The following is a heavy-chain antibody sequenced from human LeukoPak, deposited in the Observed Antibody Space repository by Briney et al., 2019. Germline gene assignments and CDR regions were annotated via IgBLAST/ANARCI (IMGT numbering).Heavy chain of an antibody. CDR2: IKQDGSET. J-gene: IGHJ6*03. CDR3: ARDSTTGALYYYYMDV. D-gene: IGHD4-11*01. CDR1: GFTFSSYW. Sequence: GGSLRLSCAASGFTFSSYWMSWVRQAPGKGLEWVANIKQDGSETYYVDSVKGRFTISRDNAKNSLYLQMNSLRAEDTAVYYCARDSTTGALYYYYMDVWGKGTTVTVS. V-gene: IGHV3-7*01.